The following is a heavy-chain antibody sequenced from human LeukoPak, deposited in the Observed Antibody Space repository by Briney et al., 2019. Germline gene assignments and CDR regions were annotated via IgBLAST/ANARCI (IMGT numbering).Heavy chain of an antibody. CDR3: ATEMTAGAFDI. J-gene: IGHJ3*02. Sequence: GGSLRLSCAASGFTFDDYAMHWVRQAPGKGLEWVSGISWNSGGIGYADSVKGRFTISRDNAKNSLYLQMNSLRAEDTALYYCATEMTAGAFDIWGQGTMVTVSS. D-gene: IGHD2-21*02. CDR2: ISWNSGGI. V-gene: IGHV3-9*01. CDR1: GFTFDDYA.